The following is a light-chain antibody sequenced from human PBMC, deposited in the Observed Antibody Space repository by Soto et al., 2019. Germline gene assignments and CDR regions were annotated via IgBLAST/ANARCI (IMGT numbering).Light chain of an antibody. V-gene: IGLV2-23*01. CDR1: SSDVGSYTF. Sequence: QSVLTQTASVSGSPGQSITISCTGTSSDVGSYTFVSWYQQHPGKAPKLMIYEGNKRPSGVSNRFSGSKSGNTASLTISGLQAEDEADYYCCSFAGSGTLVFGGGTKLTVL. CDR3: CSFAGSGTLV. CDR2: EGN. J-gene: IGLJ2*01.